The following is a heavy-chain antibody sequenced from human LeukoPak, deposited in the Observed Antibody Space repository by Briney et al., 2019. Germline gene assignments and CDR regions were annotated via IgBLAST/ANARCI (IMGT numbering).Heavy chain of an antibody. V-gene: IGHV4-59*01. CDR1: GGSFSGYY. D-gene: IGHD3-10*01. CDR3: ARVSGSYRQYYFDY. Sequence: SETLSLTCAVYGGSFSGYYWSWIRQPPGKGLEWIGYIYYSGSTTYNPSLKSRVTISVDTSKNQFSLKLSSVTAADTAVYYCARVSGSYRQYYFDYWGQGTLVTVSS. CDR2: IYYSGST. J-gene: IGHJ4*02.